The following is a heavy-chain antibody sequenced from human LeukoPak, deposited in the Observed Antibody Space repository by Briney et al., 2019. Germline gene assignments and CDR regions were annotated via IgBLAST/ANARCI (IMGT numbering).Heavy chain of an antibody. Sequence: ASVKVSCKASGYTFTNYGVTWVRQAPGQGLEWMGWISAYNGNTNYAQKLQGRVTMTTDTSTSTAYIELRSLRSDDTAVYYCAIGGAGFCSGGSCPPNWFDPWGQGTLVTVSS. CDR3: AIGGAGFCSGGSCPPNWFDP. CDR2: ISAYNGNT. V-gene: IGHV1-18*01. CDR1: GYTFTNYG. J-gene: IGHJ5*02. D-gene: IGHD2-15*01.